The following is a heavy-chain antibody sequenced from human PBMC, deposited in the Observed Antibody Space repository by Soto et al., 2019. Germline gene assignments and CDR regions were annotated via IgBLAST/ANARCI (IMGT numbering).Heavy chain of an antibody. CDR3: ASSYGSGYRAFDY. CDR1: GDTFNFYS. J-gene: IGHJ4*02. V-gene: IGHV1-69*02. Sequence: QVQLVQSGAGVKRPGSSVKVSGKGSGDTFNFYSINWVRQAPGLGLEWMGRVNPIVSMSNYAQKFQGRVTMTADKSTSTAYMELSSLRSEDTAIYYCASSYGSGYRAFDYWGQGALVTVSS. CDR2: VNPIVSMS. D-gene: IGHD3-10*01.